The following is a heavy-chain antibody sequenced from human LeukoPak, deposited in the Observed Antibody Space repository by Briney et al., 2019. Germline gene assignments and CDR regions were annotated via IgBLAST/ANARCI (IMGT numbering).Heavy chain of an antibody. CDR3: ARLRGGVYGGGRFDP. V-gene: IGHV4-34*01. D-gene: IGHD5/OR15-5a*01. CDR2: INHSGST. Sequence: SETLSLTCAVYGGPFCGYYWSWIRQPPGKVLEWIGEINHSGSTNYNPSLKSRVTISVDTSKNQFSLKLSSVTAADTAVYYCARLRGGVYGGGRFDPWGQGTLVTVSS. CDR1: GGPFCGYY. J-gene: IGHJ5*02.